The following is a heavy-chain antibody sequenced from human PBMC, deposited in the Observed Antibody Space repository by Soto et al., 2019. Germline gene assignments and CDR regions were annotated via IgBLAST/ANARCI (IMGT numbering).Heavy chain of an antibody. J-gene: IGHJ4*02. Sequence: QVQVVESGGGVVQPGTSLRLSCVASGFSFKSYGMHWVRQAPGKGLEWVALISNDGSNRYYEDSVKGRFTVSRDNSKNTVSLQRNSLRPEDTALYYCAKAIYDTGVDDYWGQGTHVIVSS. CDR3: AKAIYDTGVDDY. CDR1: GFSFKSYG. D-gene: IGHD7-27*01. V-gene: IGHV3-30*18. CDR2: ISNDGSNR.